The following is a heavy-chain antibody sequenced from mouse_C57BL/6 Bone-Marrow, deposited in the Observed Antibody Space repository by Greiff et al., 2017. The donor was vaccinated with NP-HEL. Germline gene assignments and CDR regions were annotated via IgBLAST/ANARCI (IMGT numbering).Heavy chain of an antibody. CDR1: GYTFTSYW. Sequence: VQLQQPGAELVKPGASVKMSCKASGYTFTSYWITWVKQRPGQGLEWIGDIYPGSGSTNYNEKFKSKATLTVDTSSSTAYMQLSSLTSEDSAVYYCARWDGYYHYFDYGGQGTTLTVSS. V-gene: IGHV1-55*01. D-gene: IGHD2-3*01. CDR2: IYPGSGST. J-gene: IGHJ2*01. CDR3: ARWDGYYHYFDY.